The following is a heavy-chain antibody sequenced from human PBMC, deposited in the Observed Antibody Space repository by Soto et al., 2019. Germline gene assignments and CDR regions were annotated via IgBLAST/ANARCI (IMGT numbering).Heavy chain of an antibody. D-gene: IGHD6-19*01. Sequence: GGSLRLSCAASGFTFSNHAMSWVRQAPGKGLEWVSTISVNGGSTYHADSVKDRFTISRDNPKNTLYLQMNSLRVEDTAVYFCAKAFTGWYYFFDYWGQGALVTVSS. J-gene: IGHJ4*02. CDR3: AKAFTGWYYFFDY. V-gene: IGHV3-23*01. CDR1: GFTFSNHA. CDR2: ISVNGGST.